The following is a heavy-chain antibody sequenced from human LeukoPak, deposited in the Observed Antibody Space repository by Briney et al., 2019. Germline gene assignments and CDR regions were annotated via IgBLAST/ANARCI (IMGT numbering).Heavy chain of an antibody. V-gene: IGHV3-23*01. J-gene: IGHJ6*02. Sequence: HPGGSLRLSCAASGFTFSSYAMSWVRQAPGKGLEWVSAINDSGGSTYYADSVKGRFTISRDNSRNTLYLQMNSLRAEDTAVYYCAKHAGYDYHYGMDVWGQGTTVTVSS. CDR1: GFTFSSYA. D-gene: IGHD3-10*01. CDR2: INDSGGST. CDR3: AKHAGYDYHYGMDV.